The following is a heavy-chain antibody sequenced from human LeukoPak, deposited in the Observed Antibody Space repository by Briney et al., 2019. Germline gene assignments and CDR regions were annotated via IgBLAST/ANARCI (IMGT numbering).Heavy chain of an antibody. CDR2: IIPIFGTA. CDR1: GYTFTSYG. Sequence: SVKVSCKASGYTFTSYGISWVRQAPGQGLEWMGGIIPIFGTANYAQKFQGRVTITADESTNTAYMELNSLRSEDTAVYYCARLQYGGYNFLIDYWGQGTLVTVSS. D-gene: IGHD5-24*01. J-gene: IGHJ4*02. V-gene: IGHV1-69*13. CDR3: ARLQYGGYNFLIDY.